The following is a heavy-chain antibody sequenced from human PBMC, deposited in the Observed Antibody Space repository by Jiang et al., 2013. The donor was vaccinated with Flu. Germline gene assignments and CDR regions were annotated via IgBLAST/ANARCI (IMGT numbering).Heavy chain of an antibody. CDR2: LYYSGST. CDR1: GGSISSSSFY. D-gene: IGHD6-19*01. Sequence: GSGLVKPSETLSLTCTVSGGSISSSSFYWGWIRQPPGKGLEWIGSLYYSGSTYYNPSLKSRVTISVDTSRNQVSLKLSFVTAADTAVYYCARHAGWYGSGWYGGERYFDYWGQGTLGHRLL. J-gene: IGHJ4*02. V-gene: IGHV4-39*01. CDR3: ARHAGWYGSGWYGGERYFDY.